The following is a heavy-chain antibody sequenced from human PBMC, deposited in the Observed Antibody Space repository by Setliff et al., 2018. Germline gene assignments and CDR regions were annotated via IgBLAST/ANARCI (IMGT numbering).Heavy chain of an antibody. Sequence: ASVKVSCKASGYAFGSSGISWVRQAPGQGLEWMGGISAYNGYIVYAQKFKGRVTMTRDTSTTTVYMEMSSLRSEDTAVYYCARAPLESGYYYGQGHYFDYWGQGTRVTVSS. CDR2: ISAYNGYI. CDR1: GYAFGSSG. CDR3: ARAPLESGYYYGQGHYFDY. J-gene: IGHJ4*02. D-gene: IGHD5-18*01. V-gene: IGHV1-18*01.